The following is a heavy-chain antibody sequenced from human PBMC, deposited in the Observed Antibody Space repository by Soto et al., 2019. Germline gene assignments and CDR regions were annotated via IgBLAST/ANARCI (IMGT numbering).Heavy chain of an antibody. CDR2: ISWNSVNI. D-gene: IGHD6-13*01. CDR1: GFTIDDYA. Sequence: EVQLVESGGGLVQPGRSLRLSCAVSGFTIDDYAMYWVRQAPGKGLEGVSGISWNSVNIGYADSVKGRFTISRDNARNSLYLQMSSLRVEDTALYYCAKAGITAAGGIYYYYYMDVWGKGTTVTVSS. V-gene: IGHV3-9*01. J-gene: IGHJ6*03. CDR3: AKAGITAAGGIYYYYYMDV.